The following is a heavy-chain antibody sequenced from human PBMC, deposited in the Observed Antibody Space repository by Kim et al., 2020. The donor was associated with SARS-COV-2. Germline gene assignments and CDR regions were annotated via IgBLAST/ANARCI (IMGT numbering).Heavy chain of an antibody. V-gene: IGHV3-11*01. Sequence: GGSLRLSCAASGFTFSDYYMSWIRQAPGKGLEWVSYISSSGSTIYYADSVKDRFTISRDNAKNSLYLQMNSLRAEDTAVYYCARDQFPSLLWFGESNPNYGMDVWGQGTTVTVSS. CDR3: ARDQFPSLLWFGESNPNYGMDV. J-gene: IGHJ6*02. CDR1: GFTFSDYY. CDR2: ISSSGSTI. D-gene: IGHD3-10*01.